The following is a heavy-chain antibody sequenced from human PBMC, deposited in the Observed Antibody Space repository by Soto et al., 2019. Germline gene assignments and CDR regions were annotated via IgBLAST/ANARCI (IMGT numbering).Heavy chain of an antibody. Sequence: SETLSLTCTVSGGSISSSSYYWGWIRQPPGKGLEWIGYVFYTGRANYNASLKSRVSISLDTSNYQFSLKLSSVTAADTAVYYCARDGDGRMTTNPYYYNGMDVWGPGTTVTVSS. CDR3: ARDGDGRMTTNPYYYNGMDV. CDR1: GGSISSSSYY. CDR2: VFYTGRA. V-gene: IGHV4-61*01. J-gene: IGHJ6*02. D-gene: IGHD4-4*01.